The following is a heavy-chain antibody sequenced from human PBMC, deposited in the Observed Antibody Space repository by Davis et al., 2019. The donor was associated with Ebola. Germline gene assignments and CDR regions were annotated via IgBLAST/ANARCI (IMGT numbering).Heavy chain of an antibody. Sequence: SLMISCASSGFSFSNFAMSWVRQAPGNGLVWVSRIDSDGSDTTYADSVKGRFTISRDDAKNTLYLQMNSLRVEDTAVYYCVRVQVSGSAADKFDYWGQGTLVTVSS. CDR2: IDSDGSDT. CDR1: GFSFSNFA. V-gene: IGHV3-74*03. J-gene: IGHJ4*02. CDR3: VRVQVSGSAADKFDY. D-gene: IGHD2-2*01.